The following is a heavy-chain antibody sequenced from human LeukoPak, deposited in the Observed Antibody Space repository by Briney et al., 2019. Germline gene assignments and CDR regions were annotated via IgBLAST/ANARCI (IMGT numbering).Heavy chain of an antibody. J-gene: IGHJ4*02. D-gene: IGHD6-19*01. V-gene: IGHV1-18*01. CDR2: ISPYNGNT. Sequence: ASVSPSSKASGYTFTNFGISWVRQAPGQGLEWMGWISPYNGNTNYALKLQGRVTMTTDTSTGTAYMELRSLRSGDTAFYYCARDLVALAGIDYWGQGTLVTVSS. CDR1: GYTFTNFG. CDR3: ARDLVALAGIDY.